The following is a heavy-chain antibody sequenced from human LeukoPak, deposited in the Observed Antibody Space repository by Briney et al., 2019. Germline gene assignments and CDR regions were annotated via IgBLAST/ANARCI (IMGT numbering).Heavy chain of an antibody. CDR1: GGSISSYY. Sequence: KPSETLSLTCTVSGGSISSYYWSWIRQPPGKGLEWIGYIYYSGSTNYNPSLKSRVTISADTSKNQFSLKLSSVTAADTAVYYCARRQCGYSSSWFFDYWGQGTLVTVSS. J-gene: IGHJ4*02. D-gene: IGHD6-13*01. CDR2: IYYSGST. V-gene: IGHV4-59*08. CDR3: ARRQCGYSSSWFFDY.